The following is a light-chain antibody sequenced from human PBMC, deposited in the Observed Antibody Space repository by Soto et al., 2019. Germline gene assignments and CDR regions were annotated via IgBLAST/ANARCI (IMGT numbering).Light chain of an antibody. Sequence: EIVLTQSPATLSLSPGERATLFCRASQSVSSYLAWYQQKPGQAPRLLIYDASNRATGIPARFSGSGSGTDFTLTISSLEPEDCAVYYCQQRSNWPRTFGPGTKVYIK. CDR1: QSVSSY. CDR3: QQRSNWPRT. J-gene: IGKJ3*01. CDR2: DAS. V-gene: IGKV3-11*01.